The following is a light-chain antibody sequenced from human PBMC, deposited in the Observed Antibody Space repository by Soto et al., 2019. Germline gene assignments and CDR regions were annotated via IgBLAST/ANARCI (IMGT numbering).Light chain of an antibody. V-gene: IGKV3-15*01. CDR3: QQYYDWPLT. J-gene: IGKJ4*01. CDR2: GAS. CDR1: QNVSGD. Sequence: EAVMTQSSATLSLSPGERATLSCRASQNVSGDLAWYQQKPGQAPRLLIYGASTRATGIPDRFSGSGSATEFTLTISGLQSEDFAIFSCQQYYDWPLTFGGGTKVEIK.